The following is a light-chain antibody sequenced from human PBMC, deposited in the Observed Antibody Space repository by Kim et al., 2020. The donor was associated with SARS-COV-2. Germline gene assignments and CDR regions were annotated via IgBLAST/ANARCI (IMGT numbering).Light chain of an antibody. Sequence: VSPGERATLSCRASQSVSSDLAWYQQKPGQAPRLLIYGASTRATGIPARFSGTGSGTEFTLTISSLQSEDFAVYYCQQYNNWPPLTFGGGTKVEI. V-gene: IGKV3-15*01. CDR1: QSVSSD. CDR2: GAS. J-gene: IGKJ4*01. CDR3: QQYNNWPPLT.